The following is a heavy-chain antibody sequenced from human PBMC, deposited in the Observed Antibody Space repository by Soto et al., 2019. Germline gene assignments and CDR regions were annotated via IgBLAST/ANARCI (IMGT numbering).Heavy chain of an antibody. CDR3: ARVVGGYYYGMDV. J-gene: IGHJ6*02. D-gene: IGHD2-2*01. Sequence: PSETLSLTCAVSCGSISSSNRWSWVRQPPGKGLEWIGEIYHSGSTNYNPSLKSRVTISVDKSKNQFSLKLSSVTAADTAVYYCARVVGGYYYGMDVWGQGTTVTVS. CDR2: IYHSGST. CDR1: CGSISSSNR. V-gene: IGHV4-4*02.